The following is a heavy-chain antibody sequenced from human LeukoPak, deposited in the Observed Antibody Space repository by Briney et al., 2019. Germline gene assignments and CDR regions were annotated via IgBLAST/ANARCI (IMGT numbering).Heavy chain of an antibody. Sequence: SEPLSLTCTVSGASISRSSFYWGWIRQPPGKGLEWIGSIFYSGTTYYNPSLKSRVTISVDTSKNQYSLNLGSVTAADTAVYYCARPASSGWCPFDNWGQGT. CDR3: ARPASSGWCPFDN. CDR2: IFYSGTT. J-gene: IGHJ4*02. CDR1: GASISRSSFY. V-gene: IGHV4-39*01. D-gene: IGHD6-19*01.